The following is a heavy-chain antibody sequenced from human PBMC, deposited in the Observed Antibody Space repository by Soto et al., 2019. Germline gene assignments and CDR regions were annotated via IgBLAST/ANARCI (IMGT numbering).Heavy chain of an antibody. D-gene: IGHD3-10*01. J-gene: IGHJ6*02. V-gene: IGHV3-30*18. CDR1: GFSFSTHG. CDR2: ISYDGFIK. CDR3: AKDLKASGGHSGTLNYYYGMDV. Sequence: QVQLVESGGGVVQPGRSLRLSCASSGFSFSTHGMQWVRQAPGKGLEWVAIISYDGFIKYSADDVKGRFTISRDNSKNTLFLQMDSLRAEDSAVYYCAKDLKASGGHSGTLNYYYGMDVWDQGTTVIVSS.